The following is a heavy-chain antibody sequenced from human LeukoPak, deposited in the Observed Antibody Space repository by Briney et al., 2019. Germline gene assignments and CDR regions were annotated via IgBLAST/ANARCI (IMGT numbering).Heavy chain of an antibody. V-gene: IGHV3-23*01. Sequence: GGSLRLSCATSGLTFSSYAMSWVRQAPGKGLEWVSAISGSGDSTYHADAVKGRFTISRDNSKNTLYLQMSSLRVDDTAVYYCASDRVNYGLDVWGQGTTVSV. CDR2: ISGSGDST. CDR1: GLTFSSYA. D-gene: IGHD1-14*01. CDR3: ASDRVNYGLDV. J-gene: IGHJ6*02.